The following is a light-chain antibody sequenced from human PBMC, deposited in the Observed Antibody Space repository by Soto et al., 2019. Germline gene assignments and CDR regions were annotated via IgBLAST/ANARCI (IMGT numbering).Light chain of an antibody. CDR3: QQYCSSGT. J-gene: IGKJ1*01. CDR1: QSVSNNY. CDR2: GAS. V-gene: IGKV3-20*01. Sequence: TQSPGPLSLSPGERATLSCRASQSVSNNYLAWYQQKPGQAPRLLIYGASNRATGIPDRFSGSGSGTDFTLTISRLEPEDFAVYYCQQYCSSGTFGQGTKVDIK.